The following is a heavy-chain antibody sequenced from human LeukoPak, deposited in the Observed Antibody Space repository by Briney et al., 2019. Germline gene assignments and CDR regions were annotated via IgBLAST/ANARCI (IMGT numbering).Heavy chain of an antibody. CDR1: GFTFSSYS. CDR3: ARDLGQYYDTSDNWFDP. J-gene: IGHJ5*02. V-gene: IGHV3-21*01. CDR2: ISTSSSYI. D-gene: IGHD3-22*01. Sequence: KAGGSLRLSCAASGFTFSSYSMNWVRQAPGKGLEWVSFISTSSSYIYYADSVKGRFTISRDNAKNTLNLQMNSLRAEDTAVYYCARDLGQYYDTSDNWFDPWGQGTLVTVSS.